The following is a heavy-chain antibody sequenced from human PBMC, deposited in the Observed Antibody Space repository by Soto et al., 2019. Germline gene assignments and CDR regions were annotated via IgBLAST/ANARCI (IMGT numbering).Heavy chain of an antibody. CDR2: ISFDGSNQ. Sequence: QVQLVESGGGVVQPGRSLRLSCAASGFTFSSFGMHWVRQAPGKGLECVAFISFDGSNQYYVDSVRGRFIISRDNSKNTLSLQMNNLKAEDTAVYYCAKDTCKYSNNWPAYYGLDVWGQGTTVTVSS. J-gene: IGHJ6*02. CDR1: GFTFSSFG. D-gene: IGHD6-13*01. CDR3: AKDTCKYSNNWPAYYGLDV. V-gene: IGHV3-30*18.